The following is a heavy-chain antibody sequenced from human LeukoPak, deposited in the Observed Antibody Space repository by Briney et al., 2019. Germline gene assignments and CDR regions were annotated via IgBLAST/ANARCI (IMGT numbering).Heavy chain of an antibody. Sequence: SSETLSLTCNVSGYSISSGYYWGWIRQPPGKGLEHIGSIFHTGSADYNPSLKSRVTLSVDTSKNQFSLKLNSVTAADTAVYYCVREREKQWLFWGQGTLVPVSS. D-gene: IGHD6-19*01. CDR3: VREREKQWLF. CDR2: IFHTGSA. V-gene: IGHV4-38-2*02. J-gene: IGHJ4*02. CDR1: GYSISSGYY.